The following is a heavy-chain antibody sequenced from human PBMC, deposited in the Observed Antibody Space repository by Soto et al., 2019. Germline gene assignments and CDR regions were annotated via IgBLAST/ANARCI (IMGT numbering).Heavy chain of an antibody. D-gene: IGHD2-15*01. CDR2: IWFDGSDA. J-gene: IGHJ6*02. V-gene: IGHV3-33*01. CDR1: GFAFSGYG. CDR3: AREGYCSGGGCSGRMGV. Sequence: GGSLRLSCAASGFAFSGYGMHWVRQAPGKGLEWVAFIWFDGSDALYSDSVKGRFSITRDNSKNTLFLQLNSLRGDDTAVYYCAREGYCSGGGCSGRMGVCGQGTTVT.